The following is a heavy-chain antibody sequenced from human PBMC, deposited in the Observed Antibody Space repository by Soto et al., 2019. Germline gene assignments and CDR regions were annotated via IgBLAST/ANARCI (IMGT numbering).Heavy chain of an antibody. V-gene: IGHV1-18*01. CDR1: GYTFTSYG. Sequence: ASVKVSCKASGYTFTSYGISWVRQAPGQGLEWMGWISAYNGNTNYAQKLQGRVTMTTDTSTSTAYMELSSLRSEDTAVYYCARAYYDFWSGYPESYYYYMDVWGKGTTVTVSS. J-gene: IGHJ6*03. CDR2: ISAYNGNT. CDR3: ARAYYDFWSGYPESYYYYMDV. D-gene: IGHD3-3*01.